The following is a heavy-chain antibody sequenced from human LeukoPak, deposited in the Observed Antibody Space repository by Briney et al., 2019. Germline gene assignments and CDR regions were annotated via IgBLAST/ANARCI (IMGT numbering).Heavy chain of an antibody. CDR2: IYYSGST. CDR1: GGSISSYY. Sequence: PSETLSLTRTVSGGSISSYYCSWIRQPPPQGLEWIGYIYYSGSTNYNPSLKSRVTISVDTSKNQFSLKLSSVTAADTAVYYCARDYSREPPDVWGQGTTVTVSS. J-gene: IGHJ6*02. D-gene: IGHD1-14*01. V-gene: IGHV4-59*01. CDR3: ARDYSREPPDV.